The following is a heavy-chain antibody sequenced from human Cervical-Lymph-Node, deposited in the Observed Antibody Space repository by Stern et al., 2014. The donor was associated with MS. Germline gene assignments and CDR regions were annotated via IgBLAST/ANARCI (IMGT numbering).Heavy chain of an antibody. Sequence: QVQLVQSGAEVKKPGASVKVSCKASGYTFTGYQMHWVRQAPGQRLEWMGRINPKTSDTKYAQKFQGRVTMTRDTSITTAYMELSSLRSDDTAVYYCVTCSDTSCYGGYSYGMDVWGQGTTVTVSS. V-gene: IGHV1-2*06. CDR3: VTCSDTSCYGGYSYGMDV. D-gene: IGHD2-2*01. CDR2: INPKTSDT. CDR1: GYTFTGYQ. J-gene: IGHJ6*02.